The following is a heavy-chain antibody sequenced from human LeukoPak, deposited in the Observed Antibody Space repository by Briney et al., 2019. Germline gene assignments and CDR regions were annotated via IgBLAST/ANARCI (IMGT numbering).Heavy chain of an antibody. CDR2: IRFDESGK. D-gene: IGHD6-19*01. J-gene: IGHJ4*02. CDR3: ARGSVSSGGRSDFDY. Sequence: GGSLRLSCAASGFTFKSYGMHWVRQVPGKGLEWVAHIRFDESGKYYSDSVKGRFTISRDNAKNSLYLQMNSLRVEDTAVYYCARGSVSSGGRSDFDYWGQGTLVTVSS. V-gene: IGHV3-30*02. CDR1: GFTFKSYG.